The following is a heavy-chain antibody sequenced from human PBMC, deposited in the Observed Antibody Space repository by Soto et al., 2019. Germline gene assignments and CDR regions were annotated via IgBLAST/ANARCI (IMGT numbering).Heavy chain of an antibody. CDR1: GYSFTSYW. CDR2: IDPSDSYT. CDR3: ARHLSDRNYGMDV. Sequence: GESLKISWKGSGYSFTSYWLSWVRQMPGKGLEWMGRIDPSDSYTNYSPSYQGHVTIPADKSISTAYLQWSSLKASDTAMYYCARHLSDRNYGMDVWGQGTTVTVSS. V-gene: IGHV5-10-1*01. J-gene: IGHJ6*02.